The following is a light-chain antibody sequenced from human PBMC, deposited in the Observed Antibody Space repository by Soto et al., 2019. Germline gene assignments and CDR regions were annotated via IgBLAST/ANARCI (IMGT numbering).Light chain of an antibody. CDR3: MQGRQTPLT. Sequence: DIVLTQSPVSLPVTPGEAASISCRSSQSLLYSNGNNYLDWDLQKPGQSPQLLIYLGSNRASGVPDRFSGRGSGTDFTLKISRGEAEDVGVYYCMQGRQTPLTFGGGTKVEIK. CDR1: QSLLYSNGNNY. CDR2: LGS. J-gene: IGKJ4*01. V-gene: IGKV2-28*01.